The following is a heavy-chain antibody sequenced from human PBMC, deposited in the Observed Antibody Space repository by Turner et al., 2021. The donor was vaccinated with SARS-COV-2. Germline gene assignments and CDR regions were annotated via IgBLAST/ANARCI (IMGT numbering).Heavy chain of an antibody. V-gene: IGHV3-48*03. CDR2: ISSSETV. Sequence: EVYLEESGGGMVQPGGSIRLTCAASGFIFSNYEMHWVRQAPGKGLECVAYISSSETVYYAESVKGRFTISRENVKNSVYLQMDSLRAEDTALYYCTRDSGSPGFDYWGRGTLVRVSS. D-gene: IGHD3-10*01. CDR1: GFIFSNYE. CDR3: TRDSGSPGFDY. J-gene: IGHJ4*02.